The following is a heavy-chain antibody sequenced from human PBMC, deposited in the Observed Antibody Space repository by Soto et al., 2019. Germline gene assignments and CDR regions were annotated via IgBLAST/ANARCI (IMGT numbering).Heavy chain of an antibody. CDR2: ISWNSGSI. Sequence: HPGGSLRLSCAGTGFTFDDYAMHWVRQGPGEGLEWDSGISWNSGSIGYADSVKGRFTISRDNAKNSLYLQMNSLRAEDTALYYCVKGTNSRLYYFDSWGQGTLVTFSS. D-gene: IGHD3-22*01. V-gene: IGHV3-9*01. CDR1: GFTFDDYA. J-gene: IGHJ4*02. CDR3: VKGTNSRLYYFDS.